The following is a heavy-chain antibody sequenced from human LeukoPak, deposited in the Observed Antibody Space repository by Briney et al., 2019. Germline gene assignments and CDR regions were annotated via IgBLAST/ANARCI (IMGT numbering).Heavy chain of an antibody. CDR3: ARVPYYMDV. CDR1: GFTFSSYA. J-gene: IGHJ6*03. CDR2: ISSSSTI. V-gene: IGHV3-48*04. D-gene: IGHD3-16*01. Sequence: RGSLRLSCAASGFTFSSYAMNWVRQAPGKGLEWVSYISSSSTIYYADSVKGRFTISRDNAENSLYLQMNSLRAEDTAVYYCARVPYYMDVWGKGTTVTVSS.